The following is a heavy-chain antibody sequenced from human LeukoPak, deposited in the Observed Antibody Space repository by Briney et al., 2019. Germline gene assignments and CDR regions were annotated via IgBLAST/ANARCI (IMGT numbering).Heavy chain of an antibody. V-gene: IGHV3-33*01. CDR3: ARGGYCSGGSCYKFFDY. CDR1: GFTFSSYG. CDR2: IWYDGSNE. D-gene: IGHD2-15*01. Sequence: GGSLRLSCAASGFTFSSYGMHWVRQAPGKGLEWVAVIWYDGSNEYYADSVKGRFTISRDNSKNTLYLQMNSLRAEDTAVYYCARGGYCSGGSCYKFFDYWGQGTLVTVSS. J-gene: IGHJ4*02.